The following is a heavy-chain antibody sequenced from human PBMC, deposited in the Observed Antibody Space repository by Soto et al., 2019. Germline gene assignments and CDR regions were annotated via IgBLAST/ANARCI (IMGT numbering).Heavy chain of an antibody. CDR1: GFTFSSYA. Sequence: GGSLRLSCAASGFTFSSYAMSWVRQAPGKGLEWVSAISGSGGSTYYADSVKGRFTISRDNSKNTLYLQMNSLRAEDTAVYYCAKEKFGVVNYDILTGYYLVDYYYMDVWAKGPRSPSP. V-gene: IGHV3-23*01. CDR3: AKEKFGVVNYDILTGYYLVDYYYMDV. D-gene: IGHD3-9*01. CDR2: ISGSGGST. J-gene: IGHJ6*03.